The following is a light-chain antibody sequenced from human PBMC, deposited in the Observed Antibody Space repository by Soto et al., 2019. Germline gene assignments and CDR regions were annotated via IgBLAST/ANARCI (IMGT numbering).Light chain of an antibody. Sequence: EIVLTQSPATLSLSPGERATLSCWASQSVSSFLAWYQHKPGQAPRLLLYDTSNRAPGLPARFSGSGSGTDFTLTLGSLEPEDFAVYYCQQRSNWPPWTFGQGTKVEIK. CDR1: QSVSSF. CDR3: QQRSNWPPWT. J-gene: IGKJ1*01. CDR2: DTS. V-gene: IGKV3-11*01.